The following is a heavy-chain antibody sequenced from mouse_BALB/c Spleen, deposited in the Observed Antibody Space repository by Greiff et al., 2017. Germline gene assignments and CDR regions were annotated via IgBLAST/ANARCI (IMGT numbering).Heavy chain of an antibody. D-gene: IGHD2-3*01. CDR1: GFTFTDYY. CDR3: ARDKGGYYDWYFDV. V-gene: IGHV7-3*02. Sequence: DVQLVESGGGLVQPGGSLRLSCATSGFTFTDYYMSWVRQPPGKALEWLGFIRNKANGYTTEYSASVKGRFTISRDNSQSILYLQMHTLRAEDSATYYCARDKGGYYDWYFDVWGAGTTVTVSS. CDR2: IRNKANGYTT. J-gene: IGHJ1*01.